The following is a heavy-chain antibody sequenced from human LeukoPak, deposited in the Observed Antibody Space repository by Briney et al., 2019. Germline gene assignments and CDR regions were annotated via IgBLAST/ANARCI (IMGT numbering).Heavy chain of an antibody. CDR2: IWYDGSSK. J-gene: IGHJ6*02. CDR3: ARDHGTLRYYGMDV. Sequence: GRSLRLSCAASGFTFSSYGMHWVRQAPGKGLEWVALIWYDGSSKHYADSVKGRFTISRDNSKNTLYLQMNSLRAEDTAVYYCARDHGTLRYYGMDVWGQGTTVTVSS. V-gene: IGHV3-33*01. D-gene: IGHD6-13*01. CDR1: GFTFSSYG.